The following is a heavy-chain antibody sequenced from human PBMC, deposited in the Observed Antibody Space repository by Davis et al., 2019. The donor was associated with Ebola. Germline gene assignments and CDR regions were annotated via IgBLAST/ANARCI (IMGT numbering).Heavy chain of an antibody. D-gene: IGHD2-2*01. Sequence: PGGSLRLSCAASGFTFSSYWMTWVRQAPGKGLEWVANINQDGSVTNYVDSVKGRFTISRDNAKNSLYLQMNSLRAEDTAAFYCARDLDVAVVSTAYDAFDIWGQGTMVTVSP. CDR2: INQDGSVT. CDR3: ARDLDVAVVSTAYDAFDI. V-gene: IGHV3-7*01. J-gene: IGHJ3*02. CDR1: GFTFSSYW.